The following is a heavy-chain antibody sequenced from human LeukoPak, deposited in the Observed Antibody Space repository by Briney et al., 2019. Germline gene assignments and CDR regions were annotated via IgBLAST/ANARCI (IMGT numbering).Heavy chain of an antibody. D-gene: IGHD3-9*01. CDR1: GGSISSYY. CDR3: ARELWDYDILTGYWRYFDY. Sequence: SETLSLTCTVSGGSISSYYWSWIRQPAGKGLEWIGRIYTSGSTNYNPSLKSRATMSVDTSKNQFSLKLSSVTAADTAVYYCARELWDYDILTGYWRYFDYWGQGTLVTVSS. CDR2: IYTSGST. V-gene: IGHV4-4*07. J-gene: IGHJ4*02.